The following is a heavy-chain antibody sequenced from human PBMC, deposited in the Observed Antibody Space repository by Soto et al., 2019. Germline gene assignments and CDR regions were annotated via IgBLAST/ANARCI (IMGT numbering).Heavy chain of an antibody. CDR3: ARCRYCSGGSCPLVAFDI. D-gene: IGHD2-15*01. J-gene: IGHJ3*02. V-gene: IGHV3-11*01. CDR2: ISSSGSTI. Sequence: EGSLRLSCAASGFTFSDYYMSWIRQAPGKGLEWVSYISSSGSTIYYADSVKGRFTISRDNAKNSLYLQMNSLRAEDTAVYYCARCRYCSGGSCPLVAFDIWGEGTRVTVSS. CDR1: GFTFSDYY.